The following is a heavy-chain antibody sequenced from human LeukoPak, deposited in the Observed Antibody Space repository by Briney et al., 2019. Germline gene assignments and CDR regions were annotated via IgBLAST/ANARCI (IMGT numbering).Heavy chain of an antibody. Sequence: SETLSLTCAVYGDSFSGYFWSWIRQPPDKGLEWIGGINHSGDTYYNPSLRSRVTLSVDTSKNQFSLKVASVTAADTAVYYCARLVSQTEPRFDSWGQGTLVTVSS. CDR2: INHSGDT. D-gene: IGHD6-13*01. J-gene: IGHJ4*02. CDR1: GDSFSGYF. V-gene: IGHV4-34*01. CDR3: ARLVSQTEPRFDS.